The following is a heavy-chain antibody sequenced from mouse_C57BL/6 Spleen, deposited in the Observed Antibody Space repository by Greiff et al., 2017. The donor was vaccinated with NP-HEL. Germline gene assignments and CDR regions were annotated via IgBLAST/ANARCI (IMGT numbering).Heavy chain of an antibody. D-gene: IGHD2-2*01. CDR3: ARRGGYLWYFDV. CDR1: GYTFTSYW. V-gene: IGHV1-59*01. CDR2: IDPSDSYT. Sequence: VQLQQSGAELVRPGTSVKLSCKASGYTFTSYWMHWVKQRPGQGLEWIGVIDPSDSYTNYNQKFKGKATLTVDTSSSTAYMQLSSLTSEDSAVYYCARRGGYLWYFDVWGTGTTVTVSS. J-gene: IGHJ1*03.